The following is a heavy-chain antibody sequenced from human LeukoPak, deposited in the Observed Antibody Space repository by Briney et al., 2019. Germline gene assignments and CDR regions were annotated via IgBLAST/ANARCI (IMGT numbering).Heavy chain of an antibody. CDR1: GGAFSGYY. Sequence: TSETLSLTCGVYGGAFSGYYWSWIRQPPGKGLEWIGYIYYSGSTNYNPSLKSRVTISVDTSKNQFSLKLSSVTAADTAVYYCARVVPAAIDAFDIWGQGTMVTVSS. D-gene: IGHD2-2*02. CDR3: ARVVPAAIDAFDI. CDR2: IYYSGST. J-gene: IGHJ3*02. V-gene: IGHV4-59*01.